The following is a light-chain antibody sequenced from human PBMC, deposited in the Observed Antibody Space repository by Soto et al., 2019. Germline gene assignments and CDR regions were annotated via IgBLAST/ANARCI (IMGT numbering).Light chain of an antibody. Sequence: EIVLTQSPGTLSLSPGERATLSCRASQSVSSSYLAWYQQKTGQAPRLLIYGASSRATGIPDRFSGSGSGTAFSLTISRLEPEDFEVYYCQQYGSSPPSTFGQGTKLEIK. J-gene: IGKJ2*01. CDR2: GAS. V-gene: IGKV3-20*01. CDR3: QQYGSSPPST. CDR1: QSVSSSY.